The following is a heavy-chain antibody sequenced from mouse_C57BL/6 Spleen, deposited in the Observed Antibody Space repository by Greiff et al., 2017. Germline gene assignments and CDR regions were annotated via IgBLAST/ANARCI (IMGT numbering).Heavy chain of an antibody. D-gene: IGHD1-1*01. J-gene: IGHJ1*03. CDR1: GYTFTSYW. CDR3: ASPGRSFYWYFDV. V-gene: IGHV1-69*01. CDR2: IDPSDSYT. Sequence: QVQLQQPGAELVMPGASVKLSCKASGYTFTSYWMHWVKQRPGQGLEWIGEIDPSDSYTNYNQKFKGKSTLTVDKSSSTAYMQLSSLTSKDSAVYYCASPGRSFYWYFDVWGKGTTVTVSS.